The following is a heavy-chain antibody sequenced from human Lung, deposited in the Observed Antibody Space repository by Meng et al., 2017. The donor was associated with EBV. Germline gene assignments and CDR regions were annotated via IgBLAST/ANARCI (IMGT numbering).Heavy chain of an antibody. J-gene: IGHJ2*01. CDR3: ARGATSVFDL. Sequence: RRQAGPGLWKPRPTPSLTFVCSGDSVSSSSAAWTWIRQSPSRGLEWLGRTYYRSKWYNDYAVFVKSRITINPDTSKNQFSLQLNSVTPEDTAVYYCARGATSVFDLWGRGTLVTVSS. CDR1: GDSVSSSSAA. V-gene: IGHV6-1*01. CDR2: TYYRSKWYN.